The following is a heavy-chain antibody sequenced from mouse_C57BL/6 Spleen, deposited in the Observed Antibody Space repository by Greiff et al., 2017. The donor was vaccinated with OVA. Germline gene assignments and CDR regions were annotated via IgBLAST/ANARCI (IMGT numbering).Heavy chain of an antibody. V-gene: IGHV1-85*01. CDR1: GYTFTSYD. CDR3: ARGNGGGYFDY. Sequence: QVQLKESGPELVKPGASVKLSCKASGYTFTSYDINWVKQRPGQGLEWIGWIYPRDGSTKYNEKFKGKATLTVDTSSSTAYMELHSLTSEDSAVYFCARGNGGGYFDYWGQGTTLTVSS. J-gene: IGHJ2*01. CDR2: IYPRDGST.